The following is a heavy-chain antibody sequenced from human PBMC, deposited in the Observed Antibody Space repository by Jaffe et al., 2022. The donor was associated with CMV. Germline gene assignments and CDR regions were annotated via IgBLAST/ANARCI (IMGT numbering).Heavy chain of an antibody. CDR3: AKDRDVDSLYYYGMDV. CDR2: ISYDGSNK. J-gene: IGHJ6*02. D-gene: IGHD2-21*01. Sequence: QVQLVESGGGVVQPGRSLRLSCAASGFTFSSYGMHWVRQAPGKGLEWVAVISYDGSNKYYADSVKGRFTISRDNSKNTLYLQMNSLRAEDTAVYYCAKDRDVDSLYYYGMDVWGQGTTVTVSS. CDR1: GFTFSSYG. V-gene: IGHV3-30*18.